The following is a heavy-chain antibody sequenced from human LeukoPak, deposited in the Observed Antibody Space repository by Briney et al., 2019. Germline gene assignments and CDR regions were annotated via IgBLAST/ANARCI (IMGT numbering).Heavy chain of an antibody. Sequence: GGSLRLSCAGSGFTFSSYGMSWVRQAPGKGLEWVSGISGSGGSTYYADSVKGRFTISRDNSKNTLYLQMNSLRAEDTAVYYCAKLPGYSGSLNWFDPWGQGTLVTVSS. CDR1: GFTFSSYG. V-gene: IGHV3-23*01. J-gene: IGHJ5*02. D-gene: IGHD1-26*01. CDR2: ISGSGGST. CDR3: AKLPGYSGSLNWFDP.